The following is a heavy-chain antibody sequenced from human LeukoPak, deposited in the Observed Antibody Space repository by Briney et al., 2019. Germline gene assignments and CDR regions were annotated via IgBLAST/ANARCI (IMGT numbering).Heavy chain of an antibody. Sequence: GASVKVSCKASGYTFTGYYMHWVRQAPGQGLEWMGWINPNSGGTNYAQKFQGRVTMTRDTSISTAYMELSRLRSDDTAVYYCARADVGIQQLVPIEDWFDPWGQGTLVTVSS. D-gene: IGHD6-6*01. CDR1: GYTFTGYY. J-gene: IGHJ5*02. V-gene: IGHV1-2*02. CDR2: INPNSGGT. CDR3: ARADVGIQQLVPIEDWFDP.